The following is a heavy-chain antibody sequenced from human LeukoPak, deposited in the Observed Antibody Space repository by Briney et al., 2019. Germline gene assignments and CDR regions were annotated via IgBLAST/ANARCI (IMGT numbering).Heavy chain of an antibody. CDR2: ISYSGST. CDR3: ARWGGWQHLKWFDP. Sequence: SETLSLTCTVSGGSMKNCHWCWIRQPPGKGLEWVGYISYSGSTNYNPSLKSRVTILVDTSKNQFSLKLNSVTAADAAVYYCARWGGWQHLKWFDPWGQGTLVTVSS. CDR1: GGSMKNCH. D-gene: IGHD2-15*01. V-gene: IGHV4-59*01. J-gene: IGHJ5*02.